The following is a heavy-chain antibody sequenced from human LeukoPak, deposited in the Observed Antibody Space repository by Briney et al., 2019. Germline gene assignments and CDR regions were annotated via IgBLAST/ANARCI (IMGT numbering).Heavy chain of an antibody. CDR3: ARITGTTPADTYTLGRRDHFDY. CDR1: GYTFTGYY. J-gene: IGHJ4*02. V-gene: IGHV1-2*02. D-gene: IGHD1-7*01. CDR2: INPNSGGT. Sequence: GASVKVSCKASGYTFTGYYMHWVRQAPGQGLEWMGWINPNSGGTNYAQKFQGRVTMTRDMSISTAYMELSRLRSDGTAVYYCARITGTTPADTYTLGRRDHFDYWGQGTLVTVSS.